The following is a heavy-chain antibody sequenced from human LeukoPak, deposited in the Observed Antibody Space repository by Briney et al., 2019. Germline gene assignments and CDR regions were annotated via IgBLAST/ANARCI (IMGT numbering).Heavy chain of an antibody. CDR1: GFTFSSYA. J-gene: IGHJ4*02. CDR2: ISGSGGST. V-gene: IGHV3-23*01. CDR3: AKFNYDSSGYYYDYFDY. D-gene: IGHD3-22*01. Sequence: PGGSLRLSCAASGFTFSSYAMSWVRQAPGKGLEWVSAISGSGGSTYYADSVKGRFTIPRDNSKNTLYLQMNSLRAEDTAVYYCAKFNYDSSGYYYDYFDYWGQGTLVTVSS.